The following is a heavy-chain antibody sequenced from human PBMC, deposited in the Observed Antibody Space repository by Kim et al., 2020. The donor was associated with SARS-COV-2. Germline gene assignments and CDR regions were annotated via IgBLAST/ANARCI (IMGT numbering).Heavy chain of an antibody. Sequence: QKLQGRVTMTTDTSTSTAYMELRSLRSDDTAVYYCARFRRVIYYYYGMDVWGQGTTVTVSS. CDR3: ARFRRVIYYYYGMDV. D-gene: IGHD3-10*01. V-gene: IGHV1-18*01. J-gene: IGHJ6*02.